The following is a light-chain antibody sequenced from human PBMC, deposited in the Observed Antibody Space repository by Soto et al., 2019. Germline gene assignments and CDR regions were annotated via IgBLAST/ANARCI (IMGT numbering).Light chain of an antibody. CDR1: QGISKF. CDR2: AAS. Sequence: DIQMTQSPSSLSASVGDRATITCRASQGISKFLAWYQQKPGKGPTLRSYAASTLQSGVLSRFSGSGSGTEFTLTISSLQPEDVACYYCQQYNSFPWTFGRGTKVEIK. J-gene: IGKJ1*01. CDR3: QQYNSFPWT. V-gene: IGKV1-27*01.